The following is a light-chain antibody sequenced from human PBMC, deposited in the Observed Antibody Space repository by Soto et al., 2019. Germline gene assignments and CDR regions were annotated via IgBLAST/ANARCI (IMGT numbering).Light chain of an antibody. V-gene: IGKV1-16*02. J-gene: IGKJ4*01. CDR2: AAS. Sequence: DIQMTRSPSSLSASVGDTVTTTCRASQDIGNFFAWFQQKPGTAPKSLISAASSLQSGVPSKFSVSGSGTDINLTINSLQPEDVATYYCQQYHSWPATFGGGTKVEI. CDR3: QQYHSWPAT. CDR1: QDIGNF.